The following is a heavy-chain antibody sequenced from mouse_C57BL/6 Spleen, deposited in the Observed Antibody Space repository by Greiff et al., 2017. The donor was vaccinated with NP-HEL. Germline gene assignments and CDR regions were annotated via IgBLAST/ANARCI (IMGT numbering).Heavy chain of an antibody. CDR1: GFTFSSYA. D-gene: IGHD1-1*02. J-gene: IGHJ4*01. Sequence: EVMLVESGGGLVKPGGSLKLSCAASGFTFSSYAMSWVRQTPEKRLEWVATISDGGSYTYYPDNVKGRFTISRDNAKNNLYLQMSHLKSEDTAMYYCARKRYGGNYVEVAMDYWGQGTSVTVAS. CDR2: ISDGGSYT. V-gene: IGHV5-4*03. CDR3: ARKRYGGNYVEVAMDY.